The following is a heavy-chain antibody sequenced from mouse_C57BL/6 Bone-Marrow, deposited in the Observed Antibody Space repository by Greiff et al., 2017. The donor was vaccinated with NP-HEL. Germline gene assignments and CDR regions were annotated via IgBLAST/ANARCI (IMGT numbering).Heavy chain of an antibody. CDR3: ARYYDGSSSFDY. CDR2: IDPNSGGT. V-gene: IGHV1-72*01. D-gene: IGHD1-1*01. J-gene: IGHJ2*01. Sequence: QVQLQQPGAELVKPGASVKLSCKASGYTFTSYLMHWVKQRPGRGLEWIGRIDPNSGGTKYTEKFKSKATLTVDKPSSTAYMQLNSLTSEDSAVYYCARYYDGSSSFDYWGQGTTLTVSS. CDR1: GYTFTSYL.